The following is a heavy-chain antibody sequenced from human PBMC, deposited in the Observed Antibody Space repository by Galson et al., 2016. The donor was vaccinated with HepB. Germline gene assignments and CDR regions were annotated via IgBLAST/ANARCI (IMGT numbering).Heavy chain of an antibody. CDR1: GFSFDDYA. J-gene: IGHJ6*02. CDR3: TKDMSRSTFYHYAMDV. V-gene: IGHV3-9*01. D-gene: IGHD5/OR15-5a*01. CDR2: ISWNSGTI. Sequence: SLRLSCAGSGFSFDDYAMHWVRQAPGQGLEWVSGISWNSGTIGYVDSVKGRFTISRDNAKNSLYLQMNSLRGEDTALYYCTKDMSRSTFYHYAMDVWGQGTTVTVSS.